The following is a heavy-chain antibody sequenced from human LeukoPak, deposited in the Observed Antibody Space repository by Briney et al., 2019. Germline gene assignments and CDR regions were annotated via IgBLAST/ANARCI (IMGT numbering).Heavy chain of an antibody. Sequence: GGSLRLSCAASGFTVSSNYMSWVRQAPGKGLEWVSVIYSGGSTYYADSVKGRFTISRDNSRNTLYLQMNSLRAEDTAVYYCARGVAAAGTTLDYWAREPWSPSPQ. CDR2: IYSGGST. J-gene: IGHJ4*02. V-gene: IGHV3-53*01. D-gene: IGHD6-13*01. CDR1: GFTVSSNY. CDR3: ARGVAAAGTTLDY.